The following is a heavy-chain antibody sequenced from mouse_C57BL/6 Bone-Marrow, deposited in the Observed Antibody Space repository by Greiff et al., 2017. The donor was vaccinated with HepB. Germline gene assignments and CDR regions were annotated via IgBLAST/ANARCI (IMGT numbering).Heavy chain of an antibody. V-gene: IGHV1-5*01. J-gene: IGHJ4*01. Sequence: VQLQQSGTVLARPGASVKMSCKTSGYTFTSYWMHWVKQRPGQGLEWIGAIYPGNSDTSYNQKFKGKAKLTAVTSASTAYMELSSLTNEDSAVYYCTRSPMITTRYAMDYWGQGTSVTVSS. CDR2: IYPGNSDT. CDR3: TRSPMITTRYAMDY. D-gene: IGHD2-4*01. CDR1: GYTFTSYW.